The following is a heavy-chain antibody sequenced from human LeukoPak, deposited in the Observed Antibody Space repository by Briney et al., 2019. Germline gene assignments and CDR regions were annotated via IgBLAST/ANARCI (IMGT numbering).Heavy chain of an antibody. Sequence: SETLSLTCTVSGGSISSYYWSWIRQPPGKGLEWIGYIYYSGSTNYNPSLKSRVTISVDTSKNQFSLKLSSVTAADTAVYYCARFPTHYHGSGGIYYYYGMDVWGKGTTVTVSS. D-gene: IGHD3-10*01. CDR2: IYYSGST. J-gene: IGHJ6*04. V-gene: IGHV4-59*01. CDR3: ARFPTHYHGSGGIYYYYGMDV. CDR1: GGSISSYY.